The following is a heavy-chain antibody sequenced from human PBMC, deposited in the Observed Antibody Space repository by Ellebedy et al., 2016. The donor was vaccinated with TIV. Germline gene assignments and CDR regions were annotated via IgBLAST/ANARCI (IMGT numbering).Heavy chain of an antibody. V-gene: IGHV1-69*13. CDR2: IIPLFGTG. J-gene: IGHJ5*02. CDR1: GGTFRSYA. D-gene: IGHD3-3*01. Sequence: SVKVSCKAFGGTFRSYAISWVRQAPGQGLAWMGGIIPLFGTGNYAQKFQDRVTITADESTSTAYMELSSLRSGDTAVYYCVRDNGYDFWRSYQDLWGQGTLVTVSS. CDR3: VRDNGYDFWRSYQDL.